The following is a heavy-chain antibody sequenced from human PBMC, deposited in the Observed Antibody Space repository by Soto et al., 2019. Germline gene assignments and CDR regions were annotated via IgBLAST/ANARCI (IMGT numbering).Heavy chain of an antibody. CDR2: ISAYNGNT. V-gene: IGHV1-18*01. D-gene: IGHD3-10*01. CDR3: ASRGYNGSGPRDYYYGMDV. CDR1: GYTFTSYG. Sequence: ASVKVSCKASGYTFTSYGISWVRQAPGQGLEWMGWISAYNGNTNYAQKLQGRVTMTTDTSTSTAYMELSSLRSEDTAVYYCASRGYNGSGPRDYYYGMDVWGQGTTVTVSS. J-gene: IGHJ6*02.